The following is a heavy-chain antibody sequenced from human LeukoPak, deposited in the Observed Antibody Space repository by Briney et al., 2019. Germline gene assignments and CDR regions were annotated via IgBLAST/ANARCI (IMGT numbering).Heavy chain of an antibody. Sequence: GGSLRLSCAPSGFTFSDYSINCVRQVPGDGLEWVSSISGSSGNLYYADSEGGRFTISRDNAKNSLYLQMNSLTGDDTAVYYCARGGWRSSGLNLLVFWGQGTLVTVSS. J-gene: IGHJ4*02. CDR1: GFTFSDYS. CDR2: ISGSSGNL. CDR3: ARGGWRSSGLNLLVF. D-gene: IGHD6-19*01. V-gene: IGHV3-21*01.